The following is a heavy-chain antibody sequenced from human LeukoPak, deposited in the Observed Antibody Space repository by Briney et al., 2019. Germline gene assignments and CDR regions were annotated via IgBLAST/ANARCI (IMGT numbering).Heavy chain of an antibody. V-gene: IGHV1-2*02. CDR3: ARSPRLQLGGSYY. CDR2: INPNSGGT. Sequence: GASVKVSCKASGYTFTGYYMHWVRQAPGQGLEWMGWINPNSGGTNYAQKFQGRVTMTRDTSIGTAYMELSRLRSDDTAVYYCARSPRLQLGGSYYWGQGTLVTVSS. D-gene: IGHD5-24*01. CDR1: GYTFTGYY. J-gene: IGHJ4*02.